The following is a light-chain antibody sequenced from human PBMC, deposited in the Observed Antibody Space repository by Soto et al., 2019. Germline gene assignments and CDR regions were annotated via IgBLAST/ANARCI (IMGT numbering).Light chain of an antibody. Sequence: EIVLTQSPGTLSLSPGESATLSCRASQTVVSDYLAWYQQRPGQAPRLLIYGASSRATGIPDRFSGSGSGTDFTLTISRLEPEDFALYYCQQYRTSAQTFGQGTKVEIK. J-gene: IGKJ1*01. V-gene: IGKV3-20*01. CDR1: QTVVSDY. CDR3: QQYRTSAQT. CDR2: GAS.